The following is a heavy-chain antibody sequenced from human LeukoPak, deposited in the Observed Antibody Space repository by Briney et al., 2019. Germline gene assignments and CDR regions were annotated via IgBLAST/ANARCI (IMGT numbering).Heavy chain of an antibody. V-gene: IGHV3-48*01. Sequence: GGSLRLSCAASGFTFSSYSMNWVRQAPGKGLEWVSYISSSSTIYYADSVKGRFTISRDNAKSSLYLQMNSLRAEDTAVYYCASLVVVPAAMPGKNWFDPWGQGTLVTVSS. CDR3: ASLVVVPAAMPGKNWFDP. D-gene: IGHD2-2*01. CDR2: ISSSSTI. J-gene: IGHJ5*02. CDR1: GFTFSSYS.